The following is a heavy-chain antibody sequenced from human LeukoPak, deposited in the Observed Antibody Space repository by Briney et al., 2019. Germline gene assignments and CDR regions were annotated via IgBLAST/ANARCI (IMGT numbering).Heavy chain of an antibody. CDR1: GFTFSSYG. D-gene: IGHD2-15*01. CDR3: AQDGGDCSGGNCYALDH. Sequence: GGSLRLSCAASGFTFSSYGMHWVRQAPGKGLEWVAVISYDGSNKYYADSVKGRFTISRDNSKSTLYLQMNTLRTEDTAVYYCAQDGGDCSGGNCYALDHWGQGTLVTVSS. J-gene: IGHJ4*02. V-gene: IGHV3-30*18. CDR2: ISYDGSNK.